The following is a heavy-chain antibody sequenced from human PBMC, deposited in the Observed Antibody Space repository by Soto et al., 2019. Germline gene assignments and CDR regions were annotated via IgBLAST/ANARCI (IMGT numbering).Heavy chain of an antibody. CDR1: GCSCRSYW. J-gene: IGHJ3*02. Sequence: GASLKVSGRGSGCSCRSYWIGWVRQMPGKGLEWMGNIYPGDSDTRYSPSFQGQVAISADKSISAAYLQWSSLKASDTAMYYCARQGPNDAFDIWGQGTTVTVSS. V-gene: IGHV5-51*01. CDR2: IYPGDSDT. CDR3: ARQGPNDAFDI.